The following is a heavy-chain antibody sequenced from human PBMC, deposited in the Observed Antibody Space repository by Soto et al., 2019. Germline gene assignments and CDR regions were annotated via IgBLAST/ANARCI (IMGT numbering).Heavy chain of an antibody. CDR1: GYSVSSSDYY. CDR2: MLYSGLT. Sequence: SETLSLTCSVSGYSVSSSDYYWAWIRQPPGKGLEWIGSMLYSGLTYYNPSLKSRVTLSVNTSKNQFSVRLNSVTASDTAVYYCAPLSVSLSGPYGIHVWGQGTTVTVSS. D-gene: IGHD2-15*01. J-gene: IGHJ6*02. CDR3: APLSVSLSGPYGIHV. V-gene: IGHV4-39*01.